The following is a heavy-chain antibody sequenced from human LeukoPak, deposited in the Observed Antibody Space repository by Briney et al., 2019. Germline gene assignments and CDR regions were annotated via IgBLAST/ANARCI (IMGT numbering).Heavy chain of an antibody. CDR2: VSFGGGT. CDR1: GGSISTDY. V-gene: IGHV4-59*01. CDR3: ARDGQWELLN. J-gene: IGHJ4*02. D-gene: IGHD1-26*01. Sequence: PSETLSLTCTVSGGSISTDYWSWIRQPPGKGLDWIGYVSFGGGTNYNPSLKSRVITSADTSKNQFSLNLTSVTAADTAVYYCARDGQWELLNWGQGTLVTVSS.